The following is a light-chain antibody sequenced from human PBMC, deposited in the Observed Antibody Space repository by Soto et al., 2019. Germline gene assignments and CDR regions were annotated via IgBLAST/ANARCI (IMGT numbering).Light chain of an antibody. CDR1: QSVSSY. J-gene: IGKJ1*01. Sequence: EIVLTQSPGTLSLSPGERATLSCRASQSVSSYLAWYQQKPGRAPRLLIYDASNRATGIPARFSGSGSGTDFTVTISSLEPEDFAVYYCQQRSNWLWTFGQGTKVEIK. V-gene: IGKV3-11*01. CDR2: DAS. CDR3: QQRSNWLWT.